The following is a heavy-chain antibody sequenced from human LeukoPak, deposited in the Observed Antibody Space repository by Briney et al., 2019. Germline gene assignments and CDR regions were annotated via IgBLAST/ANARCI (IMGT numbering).Heavy chain of an antibody. J-gene: IGHJ3*02. CDR3: AKHATTVDSSGYHPRSGAFDI. V-gene: IGHV3-15*01. CDR2: IKSKTDGGTT. CDR1: GDSITGYY. D-gene: IGHD3-22*01. Sequence: PSETLSLTCSVSGDSITGYYWGWIRQPPGKGLEWVGRIKSKTDGGTTDYADSVKGRFTISRDNSKNTLYLQMNSLRAEDTAVYYCAKHATTVDSSGYHPRSGAFDIWGQGTMVTVSS.